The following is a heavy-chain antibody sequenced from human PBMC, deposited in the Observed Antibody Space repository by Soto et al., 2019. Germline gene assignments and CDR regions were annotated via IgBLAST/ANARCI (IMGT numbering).Heavy chain of an antibody. J-gene: IGHJ5*02. V-gene: IGHV4-31*03. D-gene: IGHD3-22*01. CDR3: ARARQYYDCEFDP. CDR1: GDSITSGAYY. CDR2: ISNSGRT. Sequence: QVQLQESGPGLVKPSQTLSLTCTVSGDSITSGAYYWSWIRQLPGKGLEWIGYISNSGRTSYNPSLKSRLSMSLETSENQFSLKLTSVTAADTAIYFCARARQYYDCEFDPWGQGILVTVSS.